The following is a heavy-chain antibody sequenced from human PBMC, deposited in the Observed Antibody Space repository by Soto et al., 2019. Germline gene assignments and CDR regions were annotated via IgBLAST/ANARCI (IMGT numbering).Heavy chain of an antibody. CDR3: ARLELRFFHCGGSVGSGFDY. J-gene: IGHJ4*02. CDR1: GYTFTSYG. CDR2: ISAYNGNT. V-gene: IGHV1-18*01. Sequence: QVQLVQSGAEVKKPGASVKVSCKASGYTFTSYGISWVRQAPGQGLEWMGWISAYNGNTNYAQKLQGRVTMTTATSTSPASMELRCLSSDDTAVYYCARLELRFFHCGGSVGSGFDYWGQGTLVTVSS. D-gene: IGHD1-7*01.